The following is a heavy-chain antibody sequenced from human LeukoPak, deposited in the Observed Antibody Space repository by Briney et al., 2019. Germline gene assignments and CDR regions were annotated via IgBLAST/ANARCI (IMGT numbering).Heavy chain of an antibody. CDR3: VRGSTLRHYQY. D-gene: IGHD3-16*01. V-gene: IGHV4-39*01. CDR1: GASIRSYY. Sequence: SETLSLTCTVSGASIRSYYWSWIRRPPGKGLEWIGSIYYSGSTYYNPSLKSRTTVSVDTSKNQFSLKLSSVTAADTAVYYCVRGSTLRHYQYWGQGTLVTVSS. CDR2: IYYSGST. J-gene: IGHJ4*02.